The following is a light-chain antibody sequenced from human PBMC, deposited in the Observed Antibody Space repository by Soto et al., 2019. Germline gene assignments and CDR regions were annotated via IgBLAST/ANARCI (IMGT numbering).Light chain of an antibody. J-gene: IGLJ2*01. Sequence: QSALTQPASVSGSPGQSITISCTGTSSDVGSYNLVSWYQQHPGKAPKLMIYEGSKRPSGVSNRFSGSKSGNTASLTISGLQAEDEADYYCCSYAASVVFGGGTKLTV. CDR2: EGS. CDR1: SSDVGSYNL. CDR3: CSYAASVV. V-gene: IGLV2-23*01.